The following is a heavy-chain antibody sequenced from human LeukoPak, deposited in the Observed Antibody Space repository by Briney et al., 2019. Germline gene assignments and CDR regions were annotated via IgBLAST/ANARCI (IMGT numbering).Heavy chain of an antibody. CDR2: SSPYNGNT. Sequence: ASVKVSCKASVCTFSSYAITWVRQAPGQGLEWVGWSSPYNGNTKYLQKFRGRVTMTTDTYTSTAYMEVRSLRSDDTAVYYCAREESIGSYQFLHDYWGQGTLVTVSS. D-gene: IGHD1-26*01. J-gene: IGHJ4*02. CDR1: VCTFSSYA. V-gene: IGHV1-18*01. CDR3: AREESIGSYQFLHDY.